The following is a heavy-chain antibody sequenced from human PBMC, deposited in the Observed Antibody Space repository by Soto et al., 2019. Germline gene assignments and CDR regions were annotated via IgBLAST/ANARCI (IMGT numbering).Heavy chain of an antibody. J-gene: IGHJ6*02. CDR3: AKDLQIVVVFEWYYGMDV. CDR2: ISYDGSNK. V-gene: IGHV3-30*18. CDR1: GFTFSSYG. Sequence: GGSLRLSCAASGFTFSSYGMHWVRQAPGKGLEWVAVISYDGSNKYYADSVKGRFTISRDNSKNTLYLQMNSLRAEDTAVYYCAKDLQIVVVFEWYYGMDVWGQGTTVTVS. D-gene: IGHD3-22*01.